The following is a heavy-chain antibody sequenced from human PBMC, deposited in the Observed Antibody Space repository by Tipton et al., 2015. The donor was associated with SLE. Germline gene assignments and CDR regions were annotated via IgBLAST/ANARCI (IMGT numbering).Heavy chain of an antibody. J-gene: IGHJ3*02. CDR2: ISYDGSNK. CDR3: AKDGITGGVDAFDI. Sequence: SLRLSCAASGFTFSSYGMHWVRQAPGKGLEWVAVISYDGSNKYYADSVKGRFTISRDNSKNTLYLQMNSLRAEDTAVYYCAKDGITGGVDAFDIWGQGTMVTVSS. D-gene: IGHD1-7*01. V-gene: IGHV3-30*18. CDR1: GFTFSSYG.